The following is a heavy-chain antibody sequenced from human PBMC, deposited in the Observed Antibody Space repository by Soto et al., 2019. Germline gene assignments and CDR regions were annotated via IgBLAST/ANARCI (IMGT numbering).Heavy chain of an antibody. CDR1: GYTFTSYG. V-gene: IGHV1-18*01. Sequence: QVQLVQSGAEVKKPGASVKVSCKASGYTFTSYGISWVRQAPGQGLEWMGWISAYNGNTNYAQKLQGRVTMTTDTSTSTAYMELSSLRSDDTAVYYCARDLGKYFDWLLSPLGAFDIWGQGTMVTVSS. CDR2: ISAYNGNT. J-gene: IGHJ3*02. CDR3: ARDLGKYFDWLLSPLGAFDI. D-gene: IGHD3-9*01.